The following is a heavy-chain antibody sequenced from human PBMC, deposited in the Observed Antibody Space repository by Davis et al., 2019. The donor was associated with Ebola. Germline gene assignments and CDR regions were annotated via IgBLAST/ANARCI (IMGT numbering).Heavy chain of an antibody. CDR3: ARAWDSDFWNAYSHFDH. J-gene: IGHJ4*02. CDR1: GYTSTDYS. D-gene: IGHD3-3*01. V-gene: IGHV1-18*04. Sequence: ASVKVSCKTSGYTSTDYSFSWVRQAPGQGLEWVGWVSPYNGNTHYAQKFQGRVTMTTDTSTGTAYMELSSLKSDDTAVFYCARAWDSDFWNAYSHFDHWGQGTLVTVSS. CDR2: VSPYNGNT.